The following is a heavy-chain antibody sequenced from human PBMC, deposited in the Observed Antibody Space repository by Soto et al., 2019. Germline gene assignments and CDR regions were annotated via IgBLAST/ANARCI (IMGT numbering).Heavy chain of an antibody. J-gene: IGHJ6*03. CDR2: IVVGSGNS. CDR1: GFTFTNSA. D-gene: IGHD3-3*01. V-gene: IGHV1-58*02. Sequence: QMQLVQSGPEVKKPGTSVKVSCKASGFTFTNSAIQWVRQARGQRLEWIGWIVVGSGNSNYAQKFKERVTITRDMSKSSAYMELSSLRSEDTAIYYCAARLGYYTSYYYMDVWGKGTTVSVSS. CDR3: AARLGYYTSYYYMDV.